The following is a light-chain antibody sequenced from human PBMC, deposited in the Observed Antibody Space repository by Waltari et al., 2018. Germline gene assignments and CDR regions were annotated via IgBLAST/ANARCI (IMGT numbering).Light chain of an antibody. V-gene: IGKV3-11*01. CDR1: QSVSSY. Sequence: EIVLTQSPATLSLSPGERATLSCRASQSVSSYLAWYQQKTVQAPRLLIYDASNRATGIPAMFSGSGSGTDFTLTISSLEPEDFAVYYCQQRSNWPWTFGQGTKVEIK. J-gene: IGKJ1*01. CDR2: DAS. CDR3: QQRSNWPWT.